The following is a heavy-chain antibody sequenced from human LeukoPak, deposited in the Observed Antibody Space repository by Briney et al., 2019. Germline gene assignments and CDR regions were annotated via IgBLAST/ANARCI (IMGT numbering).Heavy chain of an antibody. V-gene: IGHV1-69*04. CDR3: ARDYYDSTEPSDYYYYYGMDV. CDR1: GGTFSSYA. CDR2: IIPILGIA. Sequence: SVKVSCKASGGTFSSYAISWVRQAPGQGLEWMGRIIPILGIANYAQKFQGRVTITADKPTSTAYMELSSLRSEDTAVYYCARDYYDSTEPSDYYYYYGMDVWGQGTTVTVSS. D-gene: IGHD3-22*01. J-gene: IGHJ6*02.